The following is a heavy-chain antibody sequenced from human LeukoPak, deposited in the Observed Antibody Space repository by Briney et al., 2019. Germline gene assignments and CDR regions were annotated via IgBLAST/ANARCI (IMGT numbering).Heavy chain of an antibody. CDR3: AREGIVRTYDQ. CDR1: GDSISSYY. D-gene: IGHD1-26*01. CDR2: IYYSGIA. J-gene: IGHJ4*02. V-gene: IGHV4-59*12. Sequence: SETLSLTCTVSGDSISSYYWYWFRQPPGKELEWIACIYYSGIAHYNPSLKSRVTISLDTSKNQFSLRLSSVTAADTAVYYCAREGIVRTYDQWGQGTLVTVSS.